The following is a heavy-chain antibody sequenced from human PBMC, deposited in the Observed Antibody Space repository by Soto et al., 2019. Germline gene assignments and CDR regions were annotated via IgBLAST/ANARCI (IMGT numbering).Heavy chain of an antibody. CDR2: ISGSGGST. Sequence: EVQLLESGGGLVQPGGSLRLSCAASEFTFSSYAMSWLRQAPGKGLEWVSAISGSGGSTYYADSVKGRFTISRDNSKNTLYLQMNSLRAEDTAVYYCAKVLSEIVLLLYFDYWGQGTLVTVSS. CDR3: AKVLSEIVLLLYFDY. D-gene: IGHD1-26*01. V-gene: IGHV3-23*01. CDR1: EFTFSSYA. J-gene: IGHJ4*02.